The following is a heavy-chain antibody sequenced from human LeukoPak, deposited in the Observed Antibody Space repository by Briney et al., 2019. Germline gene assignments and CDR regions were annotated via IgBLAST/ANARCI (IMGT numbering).Heavy chain of an antibody. V-gene: IGHV4-34*01. Sequence: SETLSLTCAVYGGSFSGYYWSWIRQPPGKGLEWIGEINHSGSTNYNPSLKSRVTISVDTSKNQFSLKLSSVTAADTAVYYCARGRISDYWGQGTLVTVSS. CDR2: INHSGST. CDR3: ARGRISDY. J-gene: IGHJ4*02. CDR1: GGSFSGYY.